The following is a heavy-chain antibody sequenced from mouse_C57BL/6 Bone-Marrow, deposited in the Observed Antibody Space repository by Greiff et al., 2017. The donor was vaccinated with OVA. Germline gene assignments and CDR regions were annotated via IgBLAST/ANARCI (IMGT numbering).Heavy chain of an antibody. J-gene: IGHJ3*01. D-gene: IGHD1-1*01. CDR1: GYTFTSYW. CDR2: INPSNGGT. Sequence: QVQLQQPGTELVKPGASVKLSCKASGYTFTSYWMHWVKQRPGQGLEWIGNINPSNGGTNYNEKFKSQATLTVDKSSRTAYMQLSSLTSEDSAVYYCARGGSRATTVRFADWGQGILVTVSA. V-gene: IGHV1-53*01. CDR3: ARGGSRATTVRFAD.